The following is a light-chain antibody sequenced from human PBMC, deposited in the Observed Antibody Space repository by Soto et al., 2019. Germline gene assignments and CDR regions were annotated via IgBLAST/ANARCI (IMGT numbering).Light chain of an antibody. CDR3: QQYNNRPLT. CDR1: QSVNSN. Sequence: EIVMTQSPGTLSVSPGERATLSCRASQSVNSNLAWYQQKPGQAPSLLIYGASTRATGIPARFSGSGSGTEFTLTISSLQSEDFTVYYCQQYNNRPLTFGGGTKVEIK. V-gene: IGKV3-15*01. J-gene: IGKJ4*01. CDR2: GAS.